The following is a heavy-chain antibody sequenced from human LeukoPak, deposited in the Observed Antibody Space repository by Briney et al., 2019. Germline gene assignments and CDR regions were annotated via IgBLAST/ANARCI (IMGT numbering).Heavy chain of an antibody. Sequence: SETLSLTCAVYGGSFSGYYWSWIRQPPGKGQEWIGEINHSGSTNYNPSLKSRVTISVDTSKNQFSLKLSSVTAADTAVYYCASRLRWYLYYFDYWGQGTLVTVSS. CDR2: INHSGST. CDR3: ASRLRWYLYYFDY. J-gene: IGHJ4*02. V-gene: IGHV4-34*01. CDR1: GGSFSGYY. D-gene: IGHD4-17*01.